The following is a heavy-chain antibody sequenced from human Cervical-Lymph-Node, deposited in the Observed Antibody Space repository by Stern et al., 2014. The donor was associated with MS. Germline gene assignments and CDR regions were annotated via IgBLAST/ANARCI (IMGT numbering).Heavy chain of an antibody. D-gene: IGHD3-9*01. V-gene: IGHV3-15*01. CDR1: GLTLSNAW. Sequence: VQLLESGGGLVKPGGSLRLSCAASGLTLSNAWLSWVRQAPGQGLEWVGRIKSKTDGGTSDYAAPVRGRFTISRDDSKNTLYLQMNSLKVEDTAVYYCTTLYDMGYWGQGSLVTVSS. CDR2: IKSKTDGGTS. CDR3: TTLYDMGY. J-gene: IGHJ4*02.